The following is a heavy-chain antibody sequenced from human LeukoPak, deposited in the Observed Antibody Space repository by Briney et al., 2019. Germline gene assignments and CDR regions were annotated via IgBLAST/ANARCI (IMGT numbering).Heavy chain of an antibody. Sequence: GRSLRLSCAPSGFTFSSYAMLWVRQAPGKGLEWVAVMSYDGSNKYYADSVKGPFTISRDNSKNTLYLYMNSLRAEDTAVYYCARDEVTSGGGLESWGQGALVIVSS. CDR3: ARDEVTSGGGLES. J-gene: IGHJ4*02. CDR2: MSYDGSNK. V-gene: IGHV3-30*14. CDR1: GFTFSSYA. D-gene: IGHD3-16*01.